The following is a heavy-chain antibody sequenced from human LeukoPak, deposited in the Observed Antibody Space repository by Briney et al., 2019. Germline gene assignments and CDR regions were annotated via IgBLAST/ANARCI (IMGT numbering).Heavy chain of an antibody. CDR2: MNPNSGKT. V-gene: IGHV1-8*01. CDR3: ARRGFQSRPKGYCSSTSCYNWFDP. D-gene: IGHD2-2*01. J-gene: IGHJ5*02. Sequence: ASVTVSCKASGYTFTSYDINWVRQADGQGLEWMGWMNPNSGKTVYAQKFQGRVTMTRTTSISAPYMELSSLRSEVTAVYYCARRGFQSRPKGYCSSTSCYNWFDPWGQGTLVTVSS. CDR1: GYTFTSYD.